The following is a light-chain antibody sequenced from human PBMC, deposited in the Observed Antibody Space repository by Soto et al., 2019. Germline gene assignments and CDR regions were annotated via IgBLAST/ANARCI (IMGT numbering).Light chain of an antibody. CDR1: TSNIGTFY. Sequence: TPGQTVTISCSGSTSNIGTFYVYWYQHLPGTAPKLLIYLGDQRASGVSDRFSGSKSGTSASLAINGLRSDDDADYYCAAWDDNLNAYVFGSGTKSPS. J-gene: IGLJ1*01. CDR3: AAWDDNLNAYV. CDR2: LGD. V-gene: IGLV1-47*02.